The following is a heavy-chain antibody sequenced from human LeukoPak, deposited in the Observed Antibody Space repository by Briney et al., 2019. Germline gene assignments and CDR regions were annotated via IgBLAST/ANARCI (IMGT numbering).Heavy chain of an antibody. CDR2: IWYDGSSQ. D-gene: IGHD3-3*01. CDR3: ARDEGVVLVPSYYFDY. J-gene: IGHJ4*02. V-gene: IGHV3-33*01. CDR1: GFTFSSHA. Sequence: PGGSLRLSCAASGFTFSSHAMHWVRQAPGRGLEWVAVIWYDGSSQYYADSVKGRFTISRDNSKNTLYLQMNSPRVEDTAVYYCARDEGVVLVPSYYFDYWGQGTLVTVSS.